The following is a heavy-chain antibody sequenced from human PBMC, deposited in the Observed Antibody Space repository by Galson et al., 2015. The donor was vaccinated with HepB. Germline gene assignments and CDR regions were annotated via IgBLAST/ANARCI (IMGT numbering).Heavy chain of an antibody. V-gene: IGHV1-3*01. CDR3: ALSSGWYEGAFDY. CDR1: GYTFTSYA. D-gene: IGHD6-19*01. J-gene: IGHJ4*02. Sequence: SVKVSCKASGYTFTSYAMHWVRQAPGQRLEWMGWINAGNGNTKYSQKFQGRVTITRDTSASTAYMELSSLRSEDTAVYYCALSSGWYEGAFDYWGQGTLVTVSS. CDR2: INAGNGNT.